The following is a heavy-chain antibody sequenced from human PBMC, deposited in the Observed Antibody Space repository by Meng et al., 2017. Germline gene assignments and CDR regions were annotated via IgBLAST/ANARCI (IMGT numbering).Heavy chain of an antibody. Sequence: GGSLRLSCAASGFTFSTYEMNWVRQAPGKGLEWVSYISDTGSPIYYADSVKGRFTISRDNAKNSLYLQMNSLRAEDTAVYYCATANCGDTAMYRWVPNSSSCPDYYYYGMDVWGQGTTVTVSS. J-gene: IGHJ6*02. CDR1: GFTFSTYE. CDR3: ATANCGDTAMYRWVPNSSSCPDYYYYGMDV. CDR2: ISDTGSPI. V-gene: IGHV3-48*03. D-gene: IGHD5-18*01.